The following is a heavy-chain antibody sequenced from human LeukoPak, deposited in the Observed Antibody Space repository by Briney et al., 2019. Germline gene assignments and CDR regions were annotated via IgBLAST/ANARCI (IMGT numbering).Heavy chain of an antibody. Sequence: PGRSLRLSCAASGFTISSYGMHWVRQAPGKGLEWVAVISYDGSNKYYADSVKGRFTISRDNSKNTLYLQMNSLRAEDTAVYYCAKGIIAAAGTGFDYWGQGTLVTVSS. V-gene: IGHV3-30*18. D-gene: IGHD6-13*01. CDR2: ISYDGSNK. CDR3: AKGIIAAAGTGFDY. CDR1: GFTISSYG. J-gene: IGHJ4*02.